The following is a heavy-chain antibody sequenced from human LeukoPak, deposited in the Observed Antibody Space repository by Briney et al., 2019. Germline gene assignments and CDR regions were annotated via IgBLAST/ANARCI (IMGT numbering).Heavy chain of an antibody. CDR3: AKSAYYDILTGYYCEDY. D-gene: IGHD3-9*01. V-gene: IGHV3-64*04. Sequence: GGSLRLSCSASGFTFSSYAMHWVRQAPGKGLEYVSSISNNGGTTYYADSVKGRFTISRDNSKNTLYLQMNSLRVEDTAVYYCAKSAYYDILTGYYCEDYWGQGTLVTVSS. CDR2: ISNNGGTT. CDR1: GFTFSSYA. J-gene: IGHJ4*02.